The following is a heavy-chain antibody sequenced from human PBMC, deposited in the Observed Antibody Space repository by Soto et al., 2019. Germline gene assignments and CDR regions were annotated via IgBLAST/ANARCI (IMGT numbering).Heavy chain of an antibody. D-gene: IGHD3-3*01. J-gene: IGHJ6*01. V-gene: IGHV1-69*12. CDR3: AIRTSVFGVVAMGGLGV. CDR1: GGTFSSYS. CDR2: IIPIFPTA. Sequence: QVQLVQSGAELKKPGSSVRVSCQASGGTFSSYSVNWVRQAPGQGLEWMGGIIPIFPTADHAQRFQGRVTITADQSTNTAYMELSSLRSDDTAVYYWAIRTSVFGVVAMGGLGVWGQGTTVTVSS.